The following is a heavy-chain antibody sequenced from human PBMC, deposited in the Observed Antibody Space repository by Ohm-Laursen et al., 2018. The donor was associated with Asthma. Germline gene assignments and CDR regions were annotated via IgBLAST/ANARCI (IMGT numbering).Heavy chain of an antibody. D-gene: IGHD3-22*01. Sequence: TLSLTCIVSGGSISSGGYYWSWIRQHPGKGLGWIGYIYYSGSTYYNPSLKSRVTISVDTSKNQFSLKLSSVTAADTAVYYCARATTITMINAFDIWGQGTMVTVSS. J-gene: IGHJ3*02. V-gene: IGHV4-31*03. CDR3: ARATTITMINAFDI. CDR2: IYYSGST. CDR1: GGSISSGGYY.